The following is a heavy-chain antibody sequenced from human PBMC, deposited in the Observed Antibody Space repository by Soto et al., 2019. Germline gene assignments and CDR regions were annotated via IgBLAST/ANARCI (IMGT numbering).Heavy chain of an antibody. V-gene: IGHV1-69*01. Sequence: QEQLVQSGAEVKKPGSSMKVSCKASGDIFSSFAISWVRQAPGQGLEWMGGIIPVFGTTNYAQKFQDRVTITADESTNTADMELSSLRSEDTAIYYCAMGGSPYVWFNEYWGQGTLVTVSS. J-gene: IGHJ4*02. CDR2: IIPVFGTT. CDR1: GDIFSSFA. D-gene: IGHD3-16*01. CDR3: AMGGSPYVWFNEY.